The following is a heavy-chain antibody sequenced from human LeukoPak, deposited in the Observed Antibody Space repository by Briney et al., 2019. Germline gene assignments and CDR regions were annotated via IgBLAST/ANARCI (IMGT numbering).Heavy chain of an antibody. J-gene: IGHJ6*03. CDR3: ARTTEGGYTYDYFYYYYMDV. V-gene: IGHV4-59*01. Sequence: SETLSLTCTVSGGSINSYYWSWIRQPPGKGLEWIGYIYYSGSTNYNPSLKSRVTISVDTSKNQFSLKLSSVTAADTAVYYCARTTEGGYTYDYFYYYYMDVWGKGTTVTISS. CDR1: GGSINSYY. CDR2: IYYSGST. D-gene: IGHD5-18*01.